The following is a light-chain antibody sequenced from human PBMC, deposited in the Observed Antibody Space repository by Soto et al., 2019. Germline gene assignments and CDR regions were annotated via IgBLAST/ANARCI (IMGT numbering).Light chain of an antibody. CDR2: GAS. CDR1: QSVSSN. J-gene: IGKJ5*01. V-gene: IGKV3-15*01. Sequence: EVELTQSPGTLSLSPGERATLSFRASQSVSSNLAWYQQKPGQAPWLLIYGASTRATGIPARFSGSGSGTESTLTISSLQSEDFAVYYCQQYNNWPLFGQGTRLEIK. CDR3: QQYNNWPL.